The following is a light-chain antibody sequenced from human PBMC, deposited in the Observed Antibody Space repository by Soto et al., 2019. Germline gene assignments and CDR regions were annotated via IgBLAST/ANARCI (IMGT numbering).Light chain of an antibody. V-gene: IGKV3D-20*02. J-gene: IGKJ5*01. CDR3: QPDSNWLLIT. CDR1: QNLGTLY. Sequence: VLMKSPANLSLSTREIGTLSCRASQNLGTLYLAWFQQKSGQAPRLLIYSASRRATGIPDRFTGSGSGTEFTLTISSLQSEDFAVHYCQPDSNWLLITSADGTRL. CDR2: SAS.